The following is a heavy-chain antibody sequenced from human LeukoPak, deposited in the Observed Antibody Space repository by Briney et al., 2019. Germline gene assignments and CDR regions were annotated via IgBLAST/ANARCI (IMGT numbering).Heavy chain of an antibody. V-gene: IGHV3-48*01. J-gene: IGHJ4*02. CDR3: ARGSTYYDSSGQVPFDY. CDR1: GFTFSSYS. Sequence: GGSLRLSCAASGFTFSSYSMNWVRRAPGKGLEWGSYISGSSSTIYYADSVKGRFTISRDNGKNTLYLQMNSLRAEDTAVYYCARGSTYYDSSGQVPFDYWGQGTLVTVSS. CDR2: ISGSSSTI. D-gene: IGHD3-22*01.